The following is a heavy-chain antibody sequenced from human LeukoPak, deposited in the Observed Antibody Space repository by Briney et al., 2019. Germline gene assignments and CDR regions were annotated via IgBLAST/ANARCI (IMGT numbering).Heavy chain of an antibody. D-gene: IGHD6-6*01. J-gene: IGHJ6*03. V-gene: IGHV1-8*01. Sequence: ASVKVSCKASGYTFTSYDINWVRQATGQGLECMGWMNPNSGNTGYAQKFQGRVTMTRNTSISTAYMELSSLRSEDTAVYYCARALYSSSIRFYYYMDVWGKGTTVTVSS. CDR3: ARALYSSSIRFYYYMDV. CDR1: GYTFTSYD. CDR2: MNPNSGNT.